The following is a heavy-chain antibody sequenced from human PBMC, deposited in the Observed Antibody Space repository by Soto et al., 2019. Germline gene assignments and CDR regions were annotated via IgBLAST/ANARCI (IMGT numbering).Heavy chain of an antibody. CDR3: AGGPVVPISVGYFDY. V-gene: IGHV1-69*12. D-gene: IGHD2-2*01. CDR1: GGTFSSYA. J-gene: IGHJ4*02. CDR2: IIPIFGTA. Sequence: QVQLVQSGAEVKKPGSSVKVSCKASGGTFSSYAISWVRQAPGQGLEWMGGIIPIFGTANYGQKFQGRVTITANESTSTADTELSSLRSEDTAVYYCAGGPVVPISVGYFDYWGQGTLVTVSS.